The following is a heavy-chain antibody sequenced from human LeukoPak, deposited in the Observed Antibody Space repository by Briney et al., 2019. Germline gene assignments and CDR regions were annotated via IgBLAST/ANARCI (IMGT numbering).Heavy chain of an antibody. CDR3: ARGSYDFWSGYYREIDY. Sequence: GGSLRLSCAASGFTFSSYWMSWVRQAPGKGLEWVANIKQDGSEKYYVDSVKGRFTISRDNAKNSLYLQMNSLRAEDTAVYYCARGSYDFWSGYYREIDYWGQGTLVTVSS. D-gene: IGHD3-3*01. CDR1: GFTFSSYW. J-gene: IGHJ4*02. V-gene: IGHV3-7*01. CDR2: IKQDGSEK.